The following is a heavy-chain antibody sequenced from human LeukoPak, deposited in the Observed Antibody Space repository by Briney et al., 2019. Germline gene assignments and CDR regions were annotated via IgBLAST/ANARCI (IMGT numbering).Heavy chain of an antibody. CDR2: ISYDGSNK. D-gene: IGHD3-16*01. Sequence: PGGSLRLSCAASGFTFSSYAMHWVRQAPGKGLEWVAVISYDGSNKYYADSVKGRFTISRDNSKNTLYLQMNSLRAEDTAVYYCAKGFAAPYWGQGTLVTVSS. J-gene: IGHJ4*02. V-gene: IGHV3-30*04. CDR3: AKGFAAPY. CDR1: GFTFSSYA.